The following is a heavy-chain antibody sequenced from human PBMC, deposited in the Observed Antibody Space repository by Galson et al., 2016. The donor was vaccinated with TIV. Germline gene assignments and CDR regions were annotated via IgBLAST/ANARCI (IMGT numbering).Heavy chain of an antibody. Sequence: LSLTCAVSGDSITSAYYWGWIRQPPGKGLEWIGSIYHTGSTYYNSSLRSRGTISVDTSKNQISLNLSSVTAADTAMYYCVRHGNWSYAYYFDYWGQGALVTVSS. CDR2: IYHTGST. CDR3: VRHGNWSYAYYFDY. D-gene: IGHD1-7*01. CDR1: GDSITSAYY. J-gene: IGHJ4*02. V-gene: IGHV4-38-2*01.